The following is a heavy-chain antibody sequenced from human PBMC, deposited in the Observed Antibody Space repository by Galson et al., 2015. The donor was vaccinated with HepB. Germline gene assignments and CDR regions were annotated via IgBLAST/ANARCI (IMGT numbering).Heavy chain of an antibody. CDR2: INPSGGST. V-gene: IGHV1-46*03. J-gene: IGHJ4*02. D-gene: IGHD3-22*01. CDR3: ARGFSFLNEYYYDSSGYTDFDY. CDR1: GYTFTSYY. Sequence: SVKVSCKASGYTFTSYYMHWVRQAPGQGLEWMGIINPSGGSTSYAQKFQGRVTMTRDTSTSTVYMELSSLRSEDTAVYYCARGFSFLNEYYYDSSGYTDFDYWGQGTLVTVSS.